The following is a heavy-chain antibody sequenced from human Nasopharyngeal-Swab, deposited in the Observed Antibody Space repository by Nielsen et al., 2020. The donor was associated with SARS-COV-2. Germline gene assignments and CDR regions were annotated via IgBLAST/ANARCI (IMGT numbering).Heavy chain of an antibody. CDR2: ISYDGSNK. V-gene: IGHV3-30-3*01. J-gene: IGHJ4*02. Sequence: VRQMPGKGLEWVAVISYDGSNKYYADSVKGRFTISRDNSKNTLYLQMNSLRAEDTAVYYCARGPFYYFDYWGQGTLVTVSS. CDR3: ARGPFYYFDY.